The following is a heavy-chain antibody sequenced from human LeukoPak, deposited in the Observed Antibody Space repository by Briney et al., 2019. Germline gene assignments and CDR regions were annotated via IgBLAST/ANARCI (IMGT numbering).Heavy chain of an antibody. J-gene: IGHJ5*02. V-gene: IGHV3-23*01. CDR2: ISDSGSST. CDR1: GFIFSSYA. D-gene: IGHD2-15*01. Sequence: GGSLRLSCAAAGFIFSSYAMSWVRQAPGKGLEWVSSISDSGSSTYYADSVKGRFTISRDNSKNTLYLQMNTLRAEDTAVYYCAKDPDLVVVAATGPDWFDPWGQGTLVTVSS. CDR3: AKDPDLVVVAATGPDWFDP.